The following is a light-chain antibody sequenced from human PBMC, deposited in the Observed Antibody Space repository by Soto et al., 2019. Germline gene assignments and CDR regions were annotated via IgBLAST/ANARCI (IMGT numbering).Light chain of an antibody. CDR2: KAS. Sequence: DIQMTQSPSTLSASVGDRVTITCRASQSISSWLAWYQQKPGKAPKLLIYKASSLESGVPSRFSGSGSGTEFTITISSLQPDDVATYYCQQYNSYSWTFGQGTKVDIK. V-gene: IGKV1-5*03. J-gene: IGKJ1*01. CDR1: QSISSW. CDR3: QQYNSYSWT.